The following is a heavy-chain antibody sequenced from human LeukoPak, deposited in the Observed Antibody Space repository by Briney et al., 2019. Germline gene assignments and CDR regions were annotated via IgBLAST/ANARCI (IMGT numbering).Heavy chain of an antibody. Sequence: SGPALVKPTQTLTLTCTFSGFALSTRAMCVNWIRQPPGRGLEWIGSIDYRGNTYYNASLKTRVTISIDTSKNQFSLSLSSVTAADTALYYCARHLFNYYYYYMDVWGEGTTVAVSS. D-gene: IGHD3-3*01. J-gene: IGHJ6*03. CDR1: GFALSTRAMC. V-gene: IGHV4-39*01. CDR2: IDYRGNT. CDR3: ARHLFNYYYYYMDV.